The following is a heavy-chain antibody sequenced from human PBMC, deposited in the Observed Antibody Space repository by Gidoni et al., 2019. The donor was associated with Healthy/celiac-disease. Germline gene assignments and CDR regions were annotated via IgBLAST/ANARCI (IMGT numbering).Heavy chain of an antibody. D-gene: IGHD1-26*01. J-gene: IGHJ4*02. CDR3: ARGDRGSYLFLDFDY. V-gene: IGHV1-69*01. CDR2: IIPIFGTA. Sequence: QVQLVQSGAEVKKPGSSVKVSCKTSGDTLRSYAISWVRQAPGQGLEWMGGIIPIFGTANYAQKFQGRVTITADESTSTAYMELSSLRSEDTAVYYCARGDRGSYLFLDFDYWGQGTLVTVSS. CDR1: GDTLRSYA.